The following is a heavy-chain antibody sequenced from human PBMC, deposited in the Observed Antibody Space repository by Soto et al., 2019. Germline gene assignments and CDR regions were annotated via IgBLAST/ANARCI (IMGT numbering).Heavy chain of an antibody. CDR3: ARGVTAGVDY. Sequence: QVQLVQSGAEARVPGASVKVSCKASGYSFTGLGINWVRQTTGQGLEWMGWMEPSSGRTGYAQKFQGRVTMTRDTSINTAYMELSSLTSDDTAFYYCARGVTAGVDYWGQGTLVTVSS. D-gene: IGHD1-26*01. V-gene: IGHV1-8*01. CDR2: MEPSSGRT. J-gene: IGHJ4*02. CDR1: GYSFTGLG.